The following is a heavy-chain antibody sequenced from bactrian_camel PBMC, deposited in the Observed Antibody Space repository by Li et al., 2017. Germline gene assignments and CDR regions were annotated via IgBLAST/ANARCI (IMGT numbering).Heavy chain of an antibody. CDR1: GFDFSDFG. V-gene: IGHV3S40*01. CDR3: AAQNEGVDGVRRALLSPRWYKY. CDR2: IDSDGQTT. Sequence: DVQLVESGGGLVQPRESLRLSCVGSGFDFSDFGLTWQRQAPGKGLEWVAGIDSDGQTTGYVESVKGRFTIARDNTKRAVYLQMNNLRPEDSAMYYCAAQNEGVDGVRRALLSPRWYKYWGQGTQVTVS. J-gene: IGHJ4*01. D-gene: IGHD5*01.